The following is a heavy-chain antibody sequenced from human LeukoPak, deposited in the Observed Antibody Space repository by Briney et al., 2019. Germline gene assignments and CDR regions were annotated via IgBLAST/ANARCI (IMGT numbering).Heavy chain of an antibody. Sequence: ASVKVSCKAFGYTFTSYYMHWVRQAPGQGLEWMGIINPSGGSTSYAQKFQGRVTMTRDMSTSTVYMELSSLRSEDTAVYYCARDGLAARRSSWFDPWGQGTLVTVSS. J-gene: IGHJ5*02. CDR3: ARDGLAARRSSWFDP. CDR1: GYTFTSYY. V-gene: IGHV1-46*01. D-gene: IGHD6-6*01. CDR2: INPSGGST.